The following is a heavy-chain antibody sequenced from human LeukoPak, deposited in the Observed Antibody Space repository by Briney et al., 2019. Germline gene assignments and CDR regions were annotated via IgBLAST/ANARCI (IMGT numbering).Heavy chain of an antibody. CDR1: GGSISSGNYY. J-gene: IGHJ5*02. Sequence: SQTLSLTCTVSGGSISSGNYYWSWIRQPAGKGLEWIGRIYTSGSTNYNPSLKSPLTVSIDTSKNQFSLKLSSVTAADTAVYYCARDLTTTPYNWFDPWGPGTLVTVSS. CDR2: IYTSGST. D-gene: IGHD3-22*01. V-gene: IGHV4-61*02. CDR3: ARDLTTTPYNWFDP.